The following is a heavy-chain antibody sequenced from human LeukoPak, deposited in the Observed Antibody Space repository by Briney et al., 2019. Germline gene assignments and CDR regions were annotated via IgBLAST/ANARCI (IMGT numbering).Heavy chain of an antibody. Sequence: SEILSLTCAVYGGSFSGYYWSWIRQPPGKGLEWIGEINHTGSTNYNPSLKSGVTISVDTSKKQFSLKLSSVTAADTAVYYCGRGQSIVGATGDYWGQENLGTVSS. J-gene: IGHJ4*02. CDR2: INHTGST. CDR1: GGSFSGYY. D-gene: IGHD1-26*01. V-gene: IGHV4-34*01. CDR3: GRGQSIVGATGDY.